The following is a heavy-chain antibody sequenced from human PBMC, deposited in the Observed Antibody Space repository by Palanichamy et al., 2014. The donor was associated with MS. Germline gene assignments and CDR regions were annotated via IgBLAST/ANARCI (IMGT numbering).Heavy chain of an antibody. CDR2: IFSYDDK. J-gene: IGHJ5*02. D-gene: IGHD3-22*01. Sequence: VTLKESGPVLVKPTRDPHADLHRLLGSHSAMLEWVWAGSVSPPGKALEWLAHIFSYDDKSYSTSLMSRLTVSKDTSKRQVVLIMTHMDPVDTGTYYCARIEVNDDDSSGYWWFDPWGQGTLVTVSS. CDR3: ARIEVNDDDSSGYWWFDP. CDR1: GSHSAMLEWV. V-gene: IGHV2-26*01.